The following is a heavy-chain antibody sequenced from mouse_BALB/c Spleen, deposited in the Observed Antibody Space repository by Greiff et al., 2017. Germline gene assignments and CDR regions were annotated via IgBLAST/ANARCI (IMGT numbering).Heavy chain of an antibody. CDR3: ASDRYDFDY. J-gene: IGHJ2*01. CDR2: IDPANGNT. CDR1: GFNIQDSY. D-gene: IGHD2-14*01. Sequence: VQLQQSGAELVKPGASVKLSCTASGFNIQDSYMHWVQQRPEQGLEWIGRIDPANGNTKDDPKFQGKATITADTSSNTAYLQLSSLTSEDTAVYYCASDRYDFDYWGHGTTLTGSS. V-gene: IGHV14-3*02.